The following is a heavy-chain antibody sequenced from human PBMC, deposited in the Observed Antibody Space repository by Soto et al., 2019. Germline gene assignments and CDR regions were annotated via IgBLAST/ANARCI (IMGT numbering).Heavy chain of an antibody. J-gene: IGHJ4*02. V-gene: IGHV1-69*02. D-gene: IGHD2-8*01. CDR3: ARAGGVAGPFDY. CDR2: IIPILGIA. Sequence: QVQLVXSGAEVKKPGSSVKVSCKASGGTFSSYTISWVRQAPGQGLEWMGRIIPILGIANYAQKFQGRVTITEDKCTSTADMELSSLSSDDTAVYYCARAGGVAGPFDYWGQGTLVTVSS. CDR1: GGTFSSYT.